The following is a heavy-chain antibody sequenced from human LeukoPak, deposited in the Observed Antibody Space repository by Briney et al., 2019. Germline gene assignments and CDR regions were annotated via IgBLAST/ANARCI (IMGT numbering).Heavy chain of an antibody. J-gene: IGHJ4*02. CDR1: GFTFRSYS. V-gene: IGHV3-48*02. D-gene: IGHD3-22*01. Sequence: PGGSLRLSCAASGFTFRSYSMNWVRQAPGKGLECVSYISTSSTTIYYADSVKGRFTISRDNAKNSLYLQMNSLRDEDTAVYYCARDVDYCENSGLYYYFDSWGQGTLVTVSS. CDR2: ISTSSTTI. CDR3: ARDVDYCENSGLYYYFDS.